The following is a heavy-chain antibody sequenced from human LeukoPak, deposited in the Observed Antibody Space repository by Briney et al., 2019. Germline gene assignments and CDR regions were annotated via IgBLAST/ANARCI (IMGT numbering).Heavy chain of an antibody. D-gene: IGHD3-3*01. CDR1: GFTFNIYS. CDR2: IFSSGNT. Sequence: GGSLRLSCAASGFTFNIYSMDWVRQAPGKGLEWVSVIFSSGNTYYADSVKGRFTISRDNSKNTLYLQMNSLKAEDLAVYYCARGIYGGVYGFDYWGQGTLVTVSS. V-gene: IGHV3-53*01. CDR3: ARGIYGGVYGFDY. J-gene: IGHJ4*02.